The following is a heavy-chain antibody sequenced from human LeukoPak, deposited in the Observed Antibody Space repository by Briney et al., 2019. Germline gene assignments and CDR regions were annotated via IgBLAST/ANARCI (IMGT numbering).Heavy chain of an antibody. D-gene: IGHD4-17*01. Sequence: SETLSLTCIVSGGSISSGGHYWGWIRQPPGKGLEWIGSIYYSGSTYYNPSLNSRVTIFIDMSKNQFSLKLSSVTAADTAVYYCARLDYGDYYFDYWGQGTLVTVSS. CDR1: GGSISSGGHY. J-gene: IGHJ4*02. CDR3: ARLDYGDYYFDY. CDR2: IYYSGST. V-gene: IGHV4-39*01.